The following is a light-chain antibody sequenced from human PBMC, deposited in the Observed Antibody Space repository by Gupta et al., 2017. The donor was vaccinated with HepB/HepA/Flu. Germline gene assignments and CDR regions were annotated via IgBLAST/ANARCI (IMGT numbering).Light chain of an antibody. J-gene: IGKJ1*01. CDR3: QQSYSTHT. Sequence: DIQMTQSPSSLSASVGDRVTITCRASQSISSYLNWYQQKPGKAPKLLIYAASSLQSGVPSRFSGSGSGTDFTLTSSRRQPEDFATYYWQQSYSTHTFGQGTKVEIK. V-gene: IGKV1-39*01. CDR1: QSISSY. CDR2: AAS.